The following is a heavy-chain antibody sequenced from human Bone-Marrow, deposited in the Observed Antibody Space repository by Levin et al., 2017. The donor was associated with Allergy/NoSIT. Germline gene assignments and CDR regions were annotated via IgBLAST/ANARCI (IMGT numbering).Heavy chain of an antibody. CDR3: ARAFYYDSSGNYRSAFDL. CDR2: IIPMPGIT. CDR1: GGSFSSYP. V-gene: IGHV1-69*04. Sequence: KAGESLKISCKASGGSFSSYPINWVRQAPGQGLEWMGRIIPMPGITNYTQNFQERVTITADRSTSTAYMELSSLRSEDTAVYYCARAFYYDSSGNYRSAFDLWGQGTRVTVSS. J-gene: IGHJ3*01. D-gene: IGHD3-22*01.